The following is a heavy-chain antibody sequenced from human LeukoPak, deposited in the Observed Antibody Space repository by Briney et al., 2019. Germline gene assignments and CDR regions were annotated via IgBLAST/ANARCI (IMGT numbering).Heavy chain of an antibody. V-gene: IGHV3-23*01. Sequence: GGSLRLSCEASGFTFSNYAMNWVRQAPGKGLQWVSTISVGSDITYYADSVKGRFTISRDNDKNTLYLQMNSLRADDTAIYYCAKPTKMYYYDSGALNYWGPGTLVTVFS. J-gene: IGHJ4*02. CDR3: AKPTKMYYYDSGALNY. D-gene: IGHD3-22*01. CDR2: ISVGSDIT. CDR1: GFTFSNYA.